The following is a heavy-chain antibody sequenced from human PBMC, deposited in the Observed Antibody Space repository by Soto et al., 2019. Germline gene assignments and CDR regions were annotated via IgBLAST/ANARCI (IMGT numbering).Heavy chain of an antibody. D-gene: IGHD3-3*01. CDR2: IYPSDSDT. CDR3: ARGGVSTRTFDY. CDR1: GYNFAGYW. Sequence: SLKISCKGSGYNFAGYWIAWVRQMPGKGLGLMGIIYPSDSDTRYRPSFQGQVTISADKSISSAYLQWSSLRASDTAMYYCARGGVSTRTFDYWGQGTPVTVSS. V-gene: IGHV5-51*01. J-gene: IGHJ4*02.